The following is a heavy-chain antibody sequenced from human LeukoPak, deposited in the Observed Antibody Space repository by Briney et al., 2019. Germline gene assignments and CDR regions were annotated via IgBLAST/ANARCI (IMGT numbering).Heavy chain of an antibody. CDR2: IIPVLGIA. Sequence: ASVKVSCKASGGTFRSYAFTWVRQAPGQGLEWMGGIIPVLGIANYAQKFQGRVTITADESTSTAYMELSSLISEDTAVYYCARERIAAAGTLDYWGQGTLVTVSS. D-gene: IGHD6-13*01. CDR1: GGTFRSYA. J-gene: IGHJ4*02. V-gene: IGHV1-69*01. CDR3: ARERIAAAGTLDY.